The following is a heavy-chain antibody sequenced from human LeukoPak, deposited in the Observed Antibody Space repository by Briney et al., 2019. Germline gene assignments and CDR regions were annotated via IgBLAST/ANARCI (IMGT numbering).Heavy chain of an antibody. D-gene: IGHD3-22*01. CDR3: ARDYYDSSGNHNWFDP. V-gene: IGHV3-48*01. Sequence: GGSLRLSCAASGFMFSSHNMNWVRQAPGKGLEWVSYISSSGSTIYYEDSVEGRFTISRDNAKKSLYLQMNSLRAEDTAVYYCARDYYDSSGNHNWFDPWGQGTLVTVSS. J-gene: IGHJ5*02. CDR1: GFMFSSHN. CDR2: ISSSGSTI.